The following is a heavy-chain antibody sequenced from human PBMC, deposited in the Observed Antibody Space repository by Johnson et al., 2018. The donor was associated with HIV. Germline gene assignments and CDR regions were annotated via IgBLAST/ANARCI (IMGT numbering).Heavy chain of an antibody. CDR2: ISYDGSNK. Sequence: QVQLVESGGGVVQPGRSLRLSCAASGFTFSYYAMHWVRQAPGKGLEWVAVISYDGSNKYYADSVKGRFTISRDNSKNTLYLQMNSLRAEDTAVYYCAKGLVPAAVSRRTGAPDAFDIWGQGTVVSVST. V-gene: IGHV3-30-3*01. D-gene: IGHD2-2*01. CDR1: GFTFSYYA. J-gene: IGHJ3*02. CDR3: AKGLVPAAVSRRTGAPDAFDI.